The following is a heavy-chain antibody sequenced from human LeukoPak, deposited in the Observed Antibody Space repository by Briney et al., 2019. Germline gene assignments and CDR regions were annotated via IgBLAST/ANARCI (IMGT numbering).Heavy chain of an antibody. CDR2: IKQDGSEK. J-gene: IGHJ4*02. V-gene: IGHV3-7*03. CDR3: ARDVDTNY. CDR1: GFTFSSYA. Sequence: GGSLRLSCAASGFTFSSYAMNWVRQAPGKGLEWVANIKQDGSEKFYVGSVRGRFTISRDNARNSVSLQMNSLRAEDTAVYYCARDVDTNYWGQGTLVTVSS. D-gene: IGHD5-18*01.